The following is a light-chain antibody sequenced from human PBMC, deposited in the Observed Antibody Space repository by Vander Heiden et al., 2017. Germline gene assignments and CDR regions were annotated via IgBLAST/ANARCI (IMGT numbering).Light chain of an antibody. CDR3: QQSYSMPRT. J-gene: IGKJ2*01. V-gene: IGKV1-39*01. CDR1: QNIDNY. Sequence: DIQMTQSPSSVSVSVGDRVTLTCRASQNIDNYLNWYQQKPGRAPNLLIYGASSLHSGVPSRFSGSGSGTDFTLTISSLQPEDFATYYCQQSYSMPRTFGQGTNLEVK. CDR2: GAS.